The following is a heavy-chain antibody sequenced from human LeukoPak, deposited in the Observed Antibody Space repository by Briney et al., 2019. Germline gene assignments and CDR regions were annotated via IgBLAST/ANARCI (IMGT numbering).Heavy chain of an antibody. CDR1: GFTFSNAW. J-gene: IGHJ4*02. D-gene: IGHD5-12*01. V-gene: IGHV3-15*01. CDR3: TTDSGYDPVDY. Sequence: GGSLRLSCAASGFTFSNAWMSWVRQAPGKGLEWVGRIKSKTDGGTTNYAAPVKGRFTISRDDSKNTLYLQMNSLKTEDTAVYCCTTDSGYDPVDYWGQGTLVTVSS. CDR2: IKSKTDGGTT.